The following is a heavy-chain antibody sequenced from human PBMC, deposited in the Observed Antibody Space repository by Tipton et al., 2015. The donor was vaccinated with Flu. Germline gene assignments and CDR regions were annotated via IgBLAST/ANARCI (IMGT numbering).Heavy chain of an antibody. CDR1: GYTFTGYY. Sequence: QVQLVQSGAEVKKPGASVKVSCKASGYTFTGYYMHWVRQAPGQGLEWMGRINPNSGGTNYAQKFQGRVTMTRDTSISTAYMELSRLRSDDTAVYYWAMSGEPYDFWSGYYSRDYYYGMDVWGQGTTVTVSS. CDR3: AMSGEPYDFWSGYYSRDYYYGMDV. J-gene: IGHJ6*02. D-gene: IGHD3-3*01. V-gene: IGHV1-2*06. CDR2: INPNSGGT.